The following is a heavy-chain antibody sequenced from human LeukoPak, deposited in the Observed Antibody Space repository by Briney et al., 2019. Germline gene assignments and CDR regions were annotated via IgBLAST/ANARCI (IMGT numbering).Heavy chain of an antibody. CDR3: ATEAVAGRSYYYGMDV. V-gene: IGHV1-24*01. Sequence: ASVKVSCKVSGYTLTELSMHWVRQAPGKGLGWMGGFDPEDGETIYAQKFQGRVTMTEDTSTDTAYMELSSLRSEDTAVYYCATEAVAGRSYYYGMDVWGQGTTVTVSS. D-gene: IGHD6-19*01. CDR2: FDPEDGET. J-gene: IGHJ6*02. CDR1: GYTLTELS.